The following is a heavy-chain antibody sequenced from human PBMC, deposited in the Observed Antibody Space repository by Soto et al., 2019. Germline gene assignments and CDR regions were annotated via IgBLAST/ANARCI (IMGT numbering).Heavy chain of an antibody. J-gene: IGHJ6*02. CDR1: GGSFSGYY. CDR2: INHSGST. V-gene: IGHV4-34*01. D-gene: IGHD6-13*01. CDR3: ARGAVAAACTTRDKYYYYCMDV. Sequence: SETLSLTCAVYGGSFSGYYWSWIRQPPGKGLEWIGEINHSGSTNYNPSLKSRVTISVDTSKNQFSLKLSSETAADTAVYYCARGAVAAACTTRDKYYYYCMDVWGQGTTVTVSS.